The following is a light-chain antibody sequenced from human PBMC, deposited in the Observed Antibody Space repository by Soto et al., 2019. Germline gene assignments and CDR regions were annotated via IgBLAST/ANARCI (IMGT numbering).Light chain of an antibody. CDR3: QSYDSSLRLAV. V-gene: IGLV1-40*01. CDR2: VSR. Sequence: QSVLTQPPSVSGAPGQRVTISCSGSSSNIGAGYDVHWYQQLPGTAPRLLIYVSRNRPSGVPDRLSGSKSGTSASLAITGLQTDDEADYYCQSYDSSLRLAVFGGGTKLTVL. CDR1: SSNIGAGYD. J-gene: IGLJ3*02.